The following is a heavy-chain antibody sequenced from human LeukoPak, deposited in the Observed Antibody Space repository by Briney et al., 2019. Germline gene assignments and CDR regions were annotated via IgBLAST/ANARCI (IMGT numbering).Heavy chain of an antibody. J-gene: IGHJ4*02. CDR2: IKSKTDGGTT. CDR3: TTDYSGQWLVPNDY. CDR1: GFTFSNAW. D-gene: IGHD6-19*01. Sequence: GGSLRLSCAASGFTFSNAWMSWVRQAPGKGLEWVGRIKSKTDGGTTDYAAPVKGRFTISRDDSKNTLYLQMNSLKTEDTAVYYCTTDYSGQWLVPNDYWGQGTLVTVSS. V-gene: IGHV3-15*01.